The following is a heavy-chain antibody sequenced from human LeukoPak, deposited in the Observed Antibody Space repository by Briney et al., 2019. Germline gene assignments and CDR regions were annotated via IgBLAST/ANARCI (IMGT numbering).Heavy chain of an antibody. V-gene: IGHV4-34*01. CDR1: GGSFSGYY. J-gene: IGHJ4*02. CDR3: ARGRGDLIVGTTTTYFDY. Sequence: KASETLSLTCAVYGGSFSGYYWSWIRQPPGKGLEWIGEINHSGSTNYNPSLKSRVTISVDTSKNQFSLKPSSVTAADTAVYYCARGRGDLIVGTTTTYFDYWGQGTLVTVSS. D-gene: IGHD1-26*01. CDR2: INHSGST.